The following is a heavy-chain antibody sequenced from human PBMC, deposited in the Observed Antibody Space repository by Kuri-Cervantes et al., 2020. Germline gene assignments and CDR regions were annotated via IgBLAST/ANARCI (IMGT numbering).Heavy chain of an antibody. Sequence: ASVKVSCKVSGYTLTELSMHWVRQAPGKGLEWMGWISAYNGNTNYAQKLQGRVTMTTDTSTSTAYMELRSLRSDDTAVYYCAISEGHAGSGFPLLSYWGQGTLVTVSS. V-gene: IGHV1-18*01. CDR3: AISEGHAGSGFPLLSY. D-gene: IGHD6-19*01. CDR2: ISAYNGNT. CDR1: GYTLTELS. J-gene: IGHJ4*02.